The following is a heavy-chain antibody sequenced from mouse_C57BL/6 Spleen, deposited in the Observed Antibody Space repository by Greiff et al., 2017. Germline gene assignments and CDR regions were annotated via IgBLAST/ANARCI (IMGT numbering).Heavy chain of an antibody. Sequence: EVMLVESEGGLVQPGSSMILSCTASGFTFSDYYMTWVCQGPEKGLEWVSNINHDGSSTYYLDSLKTRFIISRDNAKNILYLQISSLESEETTTYYCARVFITKVVDYWGQGTSVTVSS. D-gene: IGHD1-1*01. J-gene: IGHJ4*01. V-gene: IGHV5-16*01. CDR3: ARVFITKVVDY. CDR1: GFTFSDYY. CDR2: INHDGSST.